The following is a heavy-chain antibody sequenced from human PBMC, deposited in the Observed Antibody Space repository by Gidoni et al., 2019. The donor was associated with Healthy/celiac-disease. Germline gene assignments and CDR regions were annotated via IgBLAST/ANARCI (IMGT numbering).Heavy chain of an antibody. CDR1: GYTFTSYA. CDR2: INAGNGNT. J-gene: IGHJ6*04. Sequence: QVQLVQSGAEVKKPGASVKVSCKASGYTFTSYAMHWVRQAPGQRLEWMGWINAGNGNTKYSQKFQGRVTITRDTSASTAYMELSSLRSEDTAVYYCARVYTGIVAMXVWGKGTTVTVSS. V-gene: IGHV1-3*01. D-gene: IGHD2-21*01. CDR3: ARVYTGIVAMXV.